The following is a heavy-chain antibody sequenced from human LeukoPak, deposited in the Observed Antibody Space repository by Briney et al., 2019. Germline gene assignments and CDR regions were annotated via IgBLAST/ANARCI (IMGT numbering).Heavy chain of an antibody. D-gene: IGHD3-3*01. CDR2: IYSGGST. V-gene: IGHV3-53*01. CDR1: GFTVSSNY. Sequence: GGSLRLSCAASGFTVSSNYMSWVRQAPGKGLEWVSVIYSGGSTYYADSVKGRSTISRDNSKNTLYLQMNSLRAEDTAVYYCARGGDFWSGYPFDYWGQGTLVTVSS. CDR3: ARGGDFWSGYPFDY. J-gene: IGHJ4*02.